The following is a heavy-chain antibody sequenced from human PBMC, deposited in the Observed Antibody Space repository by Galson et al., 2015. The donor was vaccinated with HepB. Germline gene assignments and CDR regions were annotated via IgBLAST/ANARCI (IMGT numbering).Heavy chain of an antibody. J-gene: IGHJ4*02. V-gene: IGHV4-39*01. CDR3: ARQMNWFQEHFDY. Sequence: ETLSLTCTVSGGSISSGSYYWSWIRQPPGKGLEWIGSIYYSGSTYYNPSLQSRVTISVDTSKSQFSLKLSSVTAADTAVYYCARQMNWFQEHFDYWGQGTLVTVSS. CDR1: GGSISSGSYY. CDR2: IYYSGST. D-gene: IGHD3-9*01.